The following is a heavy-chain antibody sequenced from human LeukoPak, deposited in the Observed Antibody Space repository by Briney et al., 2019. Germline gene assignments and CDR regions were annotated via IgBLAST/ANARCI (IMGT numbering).Heavy chain of an antibody. CDR3: ARGVRGGPYYNYMDV. D-gene: IGHD3-10*01. Sequence: SETLSLTCAVYGGSFSGYYWSWIRQPPGKGLEWIGEINHSGSTNYNPSLKSRVTISVDTSKNQFSLKLSSVTAADTAVYYCARGVRGGPYYNYMDVWGKGTTVTVSS. CDR2: INHSGST. V-gene: IGHV4-34*01. CDR1: GGSFSGYY. J-gene: IGHJ6*03.